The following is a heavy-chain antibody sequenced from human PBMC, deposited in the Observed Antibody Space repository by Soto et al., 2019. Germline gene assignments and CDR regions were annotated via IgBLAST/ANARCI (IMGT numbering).Heavy chain of an antibody. V-gene: IGHV3-48*02. Sequence: EVQLVESGGGLVQPGGSLRLSCAAFGFTFSSYSMSWVRQAPGKGLEWVSYISSSSSTIKYADSVKGRFTISRDNAKNSLYLQTNSLRDEDTAVYYCARFEWELLAVDYWGQGTLVTVSS. CDR2: ISSSSSTI. CDR3: ARFEWELLAVDY. CDR1: GFTFSSYS. D-gene: IGHD1-26*01. J-gene: IGHJ4*02.